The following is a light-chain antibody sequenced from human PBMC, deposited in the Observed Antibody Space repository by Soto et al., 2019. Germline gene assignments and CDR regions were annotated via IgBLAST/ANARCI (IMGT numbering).Light chain of an antibody. CDR2: DAS. Sequence: DIQMTQSPSTLSASVGDRVTITCRASQSISSWLAWYQQKPGKAPKLLIYDASSLESGVPSRFSGSGSGTEFTLTISSLPPDDYATYFCQQYNSYSMTFGPGTIVDIK. CDR3: QQYNSYSMT. V-gene: IGKV1-5*01. J-gene: IGKJ3*01. CDR1: QSISSW.